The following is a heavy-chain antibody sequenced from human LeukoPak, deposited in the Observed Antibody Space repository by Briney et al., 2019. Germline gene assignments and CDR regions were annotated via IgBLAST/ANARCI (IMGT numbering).Heavy chain of an antibody. CDR1: GGSISSGGYY. Sequence: SETLSLTCTVSGGSISSGGYYWSWIRQHPGKGLEWIGYIYYSGSTYYNPSLKSRVTISVDTSKNQFSMKPSSVTAADTAVYYCARAGYSSGWYGRAFDIWGQGTMVTVSS. CDR3: ARAGYSSGWYGRAFDI. V-gene: IGHV4-31*03. CDR2: IYYSGST. J-gene: IGHJ3*02. D-gene: IGHD6-19*01.